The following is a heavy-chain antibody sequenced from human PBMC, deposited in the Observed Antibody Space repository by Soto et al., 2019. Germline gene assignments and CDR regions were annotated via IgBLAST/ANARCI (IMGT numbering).Heavy chain of an antibody. CDR1: GFTFSSYG. Sequence: PGGSLRLSCAASGFTFSSYGMHWVRQAPGKGLEWVAVISYDGSNKYYADSVKGRFTISRDNSKNTLYLQMNSLRAEDTAVYYCAKDQTAMVRWAGPFDYWGQGTLVTVSS. J-gene: IGHJ4*02. D-gene: IGHD5-18*01. V-gene: IGHV3-30*18. CDR2: ISYDGSNK. CDR3: AKDQTAMVRWAGPFDY.